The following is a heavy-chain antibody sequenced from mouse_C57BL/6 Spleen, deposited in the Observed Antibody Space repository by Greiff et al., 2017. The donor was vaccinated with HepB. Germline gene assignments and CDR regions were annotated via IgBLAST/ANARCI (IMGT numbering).Heavy chain of an antibody. CDR1: GYTFTDYY. Sequence: EVQLQQSGPELVKPGASVKISCKASGYTFTDYYMNWVKQSHGKSLEWIGDINPNNGGTSYNQKFKGKATLTVDKSSSTAYMELRSLTSEDSAVYYVARCLPGNYFDYWGQGTTLTVSS. D-gene: IGHD1-1*01. CDR2: INPNNGGT. V-gene: IGHV1-26*01. J-gene: IGHJ2*01. CDR3: ARCLPGNYFDY.